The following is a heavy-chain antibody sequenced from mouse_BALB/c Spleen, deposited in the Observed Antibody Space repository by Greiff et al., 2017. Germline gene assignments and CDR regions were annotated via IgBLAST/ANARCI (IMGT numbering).Heavy chain of an antibody. J-gene: IGHJ3*01. Sequence: EVMLVESGGGLVQPGGSRKLSCAASGFTFSSFGMHWVRQAPEKGLEWVAYISSGSSTIYYADTVKGRFTISRDNPKNTLFLQMTSLRSEDTAMYYCASSYYDCDGAWFAYWGQGTLVTVSA. CDR1: GFTFSSFG. CDR3: ASSYYDCDGAWFAY. V-gene: IGHV5-17*02. D-gene: IGHD2-4*01. CDR2: ISSGSSTI.